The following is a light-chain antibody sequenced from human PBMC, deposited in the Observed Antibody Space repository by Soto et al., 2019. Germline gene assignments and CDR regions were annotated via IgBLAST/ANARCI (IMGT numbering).Light chain of an antibody. CDR2: DAS. Sequence: DIQMTQSPSTLSGSVGDRVTITCRASQSIGGWLAWYQQTPGKAPKLLIYDASSLESGVPSRFSGSGSGTEFALTISSLQPDDFATYYCQQYSSYPYTFGQGTRLEIK. J-gene: IGKJ5*01. CDR3: QQYSSYPYT. CDR1: QSIGGW. V-gene: IGKV1-5*01.